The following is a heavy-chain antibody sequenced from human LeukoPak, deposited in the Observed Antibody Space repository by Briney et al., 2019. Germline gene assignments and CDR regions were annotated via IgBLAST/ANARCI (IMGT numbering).Heavy chain of an antibody. CDR1: GFTFSSYV. J-gene: IGHJ4*02. CDR2: ISYDGSNE. Sequence: GGSLRLSCAASGFTFSSYVMHWVRQAPGKGLEWVAIISYDGSNEYYADSVKGRFTISRDNSKNTLYLQMNSLRAEDTAVYYCGRFPPPAKYYDRSGYPTDWGQGTLVTVSS. CDR3: GRFPPPAKYYDRSGYPTD. D-gene: IGHD3-22*01. V-gene: IGHV3-30*14.